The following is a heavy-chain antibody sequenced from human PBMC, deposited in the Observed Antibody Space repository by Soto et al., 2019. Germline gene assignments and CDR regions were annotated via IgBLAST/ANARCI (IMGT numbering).Heavy chain of an antibody. CDR1: GFTFSNHV. CDR2: INGGGGST. V-gene: IGHV3-23*01. D-gene: IGHD3-10*01. J-gene: IGHJ4*02. CDR3: ARIYGSGVVDF. Sequence: EVQLLESGGGLVQPGGSLRLSCAASGFTFSNHVMNWVRQAPGKGLEWVSAINGGGGSTFYADSVKGRFTISRDNSKNTVYLQMSSLRVEDTGVYSCARIYGSGVVDFWGQGSLITVSS.